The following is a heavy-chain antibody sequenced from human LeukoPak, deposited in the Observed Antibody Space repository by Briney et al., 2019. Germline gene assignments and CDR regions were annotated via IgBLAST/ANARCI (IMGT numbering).Heavy chain of an antibody. Sequence: GGSLRLSCAASGFTFSGYYMSWIRQAPGKGLEWVSYISSSSSYTNYADSVKGRFTISRDNAKNSLYLQMNSLRAEDTAVYYCARERSYYFDYWGQGTLVTVSS. J-gene: IGHJ4*02. V-gene: IGHV3-11*06. CDR3: ARERSYYFDY. CDR2: ISSSSSYT. CDR1: GFTFSGYY.